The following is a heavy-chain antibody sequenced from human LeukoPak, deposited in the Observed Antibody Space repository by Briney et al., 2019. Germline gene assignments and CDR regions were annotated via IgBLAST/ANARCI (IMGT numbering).Heavy chain of an antibody. CDR3: ARGLGPMSPSLDY. Sequence: PSETLSLTCAVSGESFSYYYRTWVRQHPGKGLEWIGDINHSGRVNYRPSLKSRVTISADTSKSQFSLKLNAVTAAGTAVYYCARGLGPMSPSLDYWGQGSLVTVSS. D-gene: IGHD3-22*01. CDR1: GESFSYYY. V-gene: IGHV4-34*01. CDR2: INHSGRV. J-gene: IGHJ4*02.